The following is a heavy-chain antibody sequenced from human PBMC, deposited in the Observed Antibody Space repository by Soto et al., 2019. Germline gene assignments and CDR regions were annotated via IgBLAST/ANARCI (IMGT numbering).Heavy chain of an antibody. J-gene: IGHJ6*02. D-gene: IGHD5-12*01. CDR2: IYYSGST. CDR3: ARGGYNYGPPSYYYYYGMDV. Sequence: SETLCLTCTVSGGSISSYYWSWIRQPPGKGLEWIGYIYYSGSTNYNPSLKSRVTISVDTSKNQFSLKLSSVTAADTAVYYCARGGYNYGPPSYYYYYGMDVWGQGTTVTVSS. V-gene: IGHV4-59*01. CDR1: GGSISSYY.